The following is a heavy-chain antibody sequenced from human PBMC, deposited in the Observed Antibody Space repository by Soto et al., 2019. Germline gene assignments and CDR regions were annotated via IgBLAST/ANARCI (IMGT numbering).Heavy chain of an antibody. V-gene: IGHV3-48*03. CDR1: GFTFSSYE. J-gene: IGHJ6*02. CDR2: ISSSGSTI. Sequence: GGSLRLSCAASGFTFSSYEMNWVRQAPGKGLEWVSYISSSGSTIYYADSVKGRFTISRDNAKNSLYLQMNSLRAEDTAVYYCAGAFVSEGGWSRIWEYYYYGMDVWGQGTTVTVSS. D-gene: IGHD6-19*01. CDR3: AGAFVSEGGWSRIWEYYYYGMDV.